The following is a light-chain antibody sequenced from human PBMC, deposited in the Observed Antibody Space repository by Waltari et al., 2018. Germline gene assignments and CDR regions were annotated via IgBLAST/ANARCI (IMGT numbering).Light chain of an antibody. Sequence: QSALTQPASVSGSPGQSIAISCTGTTSDVGATDDVSWYQQHPGKAPKLIIFDVNYRPSGVSNRFSSSKSGNTASLTISGLQPEDGADYYCSSYLSTNTEVFGGGTKVTVL. J-gene: IGLJ2*01. CDR2: DVN. V-gene: IGLV2-14*03. CDR1: TSDVGATDD. CDR3: SSYLSTNTEV.